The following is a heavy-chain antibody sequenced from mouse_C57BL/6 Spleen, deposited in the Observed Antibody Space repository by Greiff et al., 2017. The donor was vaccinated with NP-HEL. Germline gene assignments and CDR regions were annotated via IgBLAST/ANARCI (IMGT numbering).Heavy chain of an antibody. Sequence: QVQLQQPGAELVRPGSSVKLSCKASGYTFTSYWMDWVKQRPGQGLEWIGNIYPSDSETHCNQKFKDKATLTVDKSSSTAYMQLSSLTSEDSAVYYCARGYYGYDGRVYYFDYWGQGTTLTVSS. J-gene: IGHJ2*01. V-gene: IGHV1-61*01. D-gene: IGHD2-2*01. CDR2: IYPSDSET. CDR1: GYTFTSYW. CDR3: ARGYYGYDGRVYYFDY.